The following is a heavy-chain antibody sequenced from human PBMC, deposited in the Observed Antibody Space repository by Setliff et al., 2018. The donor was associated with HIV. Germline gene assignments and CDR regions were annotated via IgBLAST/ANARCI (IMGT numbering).Heavy chain of an antibody. V-gene: IGHV1-3*01. D-gene: IGHD6-19*01. CDR1: GYTFTIYA. J-gene: IGHJ1*01. CDR3: ARDIGGWHETETEYFQY. Sequence: GASVKVSCKASGYTFTIYAIHWVRQAPGQRLEWKGWITVGDGNTKYSQKFQGRVSITRDTSATTAYMELSSLRSEDTAVYYCARDIGGWHETETEYFQYWGQGTLVTVSS. CDR2: ITVGDGNT.